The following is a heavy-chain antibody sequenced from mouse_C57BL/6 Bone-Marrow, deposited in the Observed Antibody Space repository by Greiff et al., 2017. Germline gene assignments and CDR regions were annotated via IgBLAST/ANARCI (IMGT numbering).Heavy chain of an antibody. J-gene: IGHJ3*01. D-gene: IGHD1-1*01. Sequence: QVQLQQPGAELVKPGASVKLSCKASGYTFTSYWMHWVKQRPGQGLEWIGMIHPNSGSTNYNEKFKSKATLTVDKSSSTAYMQLSSLTSEDSAVYYCARDYYYGSSYGGFADWGQGTLVTVSA. CDR2: IHPNSGST. CDR3: ARDYYYGSSYGGFAD. CDR1: GYTFTSYW. V-gene: IGHV1-64*01.